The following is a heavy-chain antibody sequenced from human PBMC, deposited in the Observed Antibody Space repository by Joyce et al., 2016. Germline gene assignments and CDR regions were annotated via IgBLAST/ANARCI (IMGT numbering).Heavy chain of an antibody. J-gene: IGHJ4*02. CDR1: GFTFNRYA. CDR3: ARSPSNSWHTFDS. Sequence: QVQLVESGGGVAQPVRSLRLSCAASGFTFNRYAMQWVRQTPGTGLEWVAVISPDGSKKVYADSVKDRFIISRDNSNKMVFVQMNSLRVEDTGVYYCARSPSNSWHTFDSWGQGTLVSVSS. V-gene: IGHV3-30-3*01. D-gene: IGHD2-2*01. CDR2: ISPDGSKK.